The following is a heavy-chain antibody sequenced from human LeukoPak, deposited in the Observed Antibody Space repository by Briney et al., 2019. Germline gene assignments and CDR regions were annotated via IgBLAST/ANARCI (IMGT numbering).Heavy chain of an antibody. CDR2: ISAYVGNT. CDR1: GYTFINYG. Sequence: ASVKVSCKASGYTFINYGITWVRQAPGQGLEWMGWISAYVGNTNYAQNLQGRVTMTTDTSTNTAYMELRTLRSDDTAVYYCARIPREVVIPDYWGQGTLVTVSS. D-gene: IGHD3-22*01. CDR3: ARIPREVVIPDY. V-gene: IGHV1-18*01. J-gene: IGHJ4*02.